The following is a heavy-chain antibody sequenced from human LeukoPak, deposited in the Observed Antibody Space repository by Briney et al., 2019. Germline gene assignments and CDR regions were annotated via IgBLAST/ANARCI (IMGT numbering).Heavy chain of an antibody. CDR1: GFTFSSYS. CDR3: ARSRDGNFDY. Sequence: GGSLRLSCAASGFTFSSYSMNWVRQAPGKGLEWVSSISSSSSYIYYADSVKGRFTISRDSAKNSLYLQMNSLRAEDTAVYYCARSRDGNFDYWGQGTLSPSPQ. CDR2: ISSSSSYI. D-gene: IGHD5-24*01. J-gene: IGHJ4*02. V-gene: IGHV3-21*01.